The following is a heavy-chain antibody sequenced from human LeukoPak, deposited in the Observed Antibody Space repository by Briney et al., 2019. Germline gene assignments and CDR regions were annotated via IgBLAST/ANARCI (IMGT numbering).Heavy chain of an antibody. J-gene: IGHJ6*02. CDR1: GFTFSRYW. CDR2: INHNGNVN. Sequence: GGSLRLSCAASGFTFSRYWMSWVRQAPGKGLEWVASINHNGNVNYYVDSVKGRFTISRDNAKNSLYLQMSNLRAEDTAVYFCARGGGLDVWGQGATVTVSS. CDR3: ARGGGLDV. D-gene: IGHD3-16*01. V-gene: IGHV3-7*03.